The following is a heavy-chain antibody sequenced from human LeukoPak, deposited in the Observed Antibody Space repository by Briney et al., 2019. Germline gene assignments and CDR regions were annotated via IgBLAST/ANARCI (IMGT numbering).Heavy chain of an antibody. CDR2: INPRSAST. Sequence: GASVKISCKASGYTFTSYYMHWVRQAPGQGLEWMGIINPRSASTNYAQKFQGRVTMTRDTSTSTVYMELYSLRSEDTAVYYCAISRYTSSWYYFDYWGQGTLVTVSS. CDR3: AISRYTSSWYYFDY. D-gene: IGHD6-13*01. J-gene: IGHJ4*02. V-gene: IGHV1-46*01. CDR1: GYTFTSYY.